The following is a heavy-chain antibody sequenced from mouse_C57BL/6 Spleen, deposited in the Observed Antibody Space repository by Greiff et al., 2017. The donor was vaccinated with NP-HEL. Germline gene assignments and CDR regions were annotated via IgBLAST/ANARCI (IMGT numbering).Heavy chain of an antibody. J-gene: IGHJ2*01. V-gene: IGHV1-22*01. CDR1: GYTFTDYN. CDR3: ARRGWGNFDY. Sequence: VQLKESGPELVKPGASVKMSCKASGYTFTDYNMHWVKQSHGKSLEWIGYINPNNGGTSYNQKFKGKATLTVNKSSSTAYMELRSLTSEDSAVYYCARRGWGNFDYWGQGTTLTVSS. CDR2: INPNNGGT. D-gene: IGHD3-3*01.